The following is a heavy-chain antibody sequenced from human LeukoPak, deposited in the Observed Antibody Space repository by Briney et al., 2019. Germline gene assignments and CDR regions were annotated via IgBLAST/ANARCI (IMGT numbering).Heavy chain of an antibody. V-gene: IGHV4-39*01. D-gene: IGHD3-9*01. CDR2: IYYSGST. CDR3: ARRGPMSCDILAYYFDY. Sequence: SETLSLTCTVSGGSISGSSYYWGWIRQPPGKGLEWIGSIYYSGSTYYNPSLKSRVTISVDTSKNQFSLKLSSVTAADTAVYYCARRGPMSCDILAYYFDYWGQGTLVTVSS. CDR1: GGSISGSSYY. J-gene: IGHJ4*02.